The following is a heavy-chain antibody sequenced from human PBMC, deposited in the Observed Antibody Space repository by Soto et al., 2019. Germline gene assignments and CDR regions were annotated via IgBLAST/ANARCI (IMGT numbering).Heavy chain of an antibody. D-gene: IGHD1-1*01. J-gene: IGHJ4*02. CDR2: VFYTGFT. CDR1: GGSISGSYYY. V-gene: IGHV4-39*01. Sequence: SETLSLTCAVSGGSISGSYYYWGWLRQSPGRGPEWLGSVFYTGFTSYNPSLESRVSVSVDKSKNQFYLKVSAVTSADTAVYYCASSVKVSTWTYFDYWGQGTLVTVSS. CDR3: ASSVKVSTWTYFDY.